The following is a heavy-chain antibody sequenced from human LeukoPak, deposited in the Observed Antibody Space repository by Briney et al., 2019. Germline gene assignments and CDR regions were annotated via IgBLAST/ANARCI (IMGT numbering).Heavy chain of an antibody. D-gene: IGHD2-2*01. J-gene: IGHJ5*02. CDR1: GFTFSSYW. CDR2: INTDGSST. V-gene: IGHV3-74*01. CDR3: ARDQCTSTSCYGYNWFDP. Sequence: GGSLRLSCAASGFTFSSYWMHWVRQAPGKGLVWVSRINTDGSSTSYADSVKGRFTISRDSAKNTLYLQMNSLRAEDTAVYYCARDQCTSTSCYGYNWFDPWGQGTLVTVSS.